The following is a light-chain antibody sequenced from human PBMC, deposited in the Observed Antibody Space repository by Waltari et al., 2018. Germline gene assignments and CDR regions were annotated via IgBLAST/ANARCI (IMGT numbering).Light chain of an antibody. CDR2: GAS. V-gene: IGKV3-15*01. CDR1: QNISSN. CDR3: QQYNNWPLT. J-gene: IGKJ1*01. Sequence: EIVMTQSPATLSVSPGERATLSCRASQNISSNLVWYQQKPGQAPRLVIFGASTRATGIPARFRGTGSGTEFTLTISSLQSQDFVVYYFQQYNNWPLTFGQGTKVEIK.